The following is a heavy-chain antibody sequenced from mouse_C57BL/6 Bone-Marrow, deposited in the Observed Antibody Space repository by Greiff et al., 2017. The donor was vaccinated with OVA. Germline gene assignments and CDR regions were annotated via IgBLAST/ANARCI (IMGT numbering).Heavy chain of an antibody. CDR3: TSYGSCDY. D-gene: IGHD1-1*02. CDR1: GFNIKDDY. CDR2: IDPENGDT. J-gene: IGHJ2*01. V-gene: IGHV14-4*01. Sequence: VQLQQSGAELVRPGASVKLSCTASGFNIKDDYMHWVKQRPEQGLEWIGWIDPENGDTEYASKFQGKATITADTSSNTAYLQLSSLTSGDTAVYDCTSYGSCDYWGQGTTLTVSS.